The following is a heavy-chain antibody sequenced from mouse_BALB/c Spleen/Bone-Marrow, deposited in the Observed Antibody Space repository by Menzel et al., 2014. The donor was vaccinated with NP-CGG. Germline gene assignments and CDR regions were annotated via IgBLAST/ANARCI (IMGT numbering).Heavy chain of an antibody. J-gene: IGHJ3*01. D-gene: IGHD1-1*01. Sequence: EVMLVESGGGFIQPGNSLRLSCATSGFTFTDYYMTWVRQFPGKALEWLGFIRNKANGYTTEYSASVKGRFTISRDNSQSILYLQMNTLRAEDSATYYCVRDEGSLRFAYWGQGTLVTVSA. CDR1: GFTFTDYY. CDR3: VRDEGSLRFAY. V-gene: IGHV7-3*02. CDR2: IRNKANGYTT.